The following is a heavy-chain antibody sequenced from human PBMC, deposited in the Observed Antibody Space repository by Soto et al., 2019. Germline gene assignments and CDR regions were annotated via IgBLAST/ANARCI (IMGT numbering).Heavy chain of an antibody. J-gene: IGHJ5*02. CDR1: GGSTSSYY. Sequence: PSETLSLTCTVSGGSTSSYYWSWIRQPPGKGLEWIGYIYYSGSTNYNPSLKSRVTISVDTSKNQFSLKLSSVTAADTAVYYCARIVVVPAGWFDPWGQGTLVTVSS. CDR3: ARIVVVPAGWFDP. D-gene: IGHD2-2*01. V-gene: IGHV4-59*01. CDR2: IYYSGST.